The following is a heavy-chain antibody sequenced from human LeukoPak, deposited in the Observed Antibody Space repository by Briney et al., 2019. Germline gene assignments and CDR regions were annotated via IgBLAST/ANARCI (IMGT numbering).Heavy chain of an antibody. CDR2: ISGSGAST. Sequence: GGSLRLSCAASGFTFSSYAMSWVRQVPGKGLEWVSVISGSGASTYHADSMKGRLTISRDNSKNTLYLQINSLRAEDTAVYYCAKESCGGDCFKGSDYLGQGTLVTVSS. CDR1: GFTFSSYA. J-gene: IGHJ4*02. CDR3: AKESCGGDCFKGSDY. D-gene: IGHD2-21*02. V-gene: IGHV3-23*01.